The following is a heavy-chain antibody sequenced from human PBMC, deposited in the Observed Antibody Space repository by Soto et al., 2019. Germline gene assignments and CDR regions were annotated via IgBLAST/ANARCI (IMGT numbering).Heavy chain of an antibody. CDR2: IYYSGTT. CDR1: GGSISSGDYY. Sequence: SETLSLTCTFSGGSISSGDYYWSWIRQPPGKGLEWIGYIYYSGTTNYNPSLKSRVTISLDTSKNQFSLKLTSVTAADTAVYYCARASTTVTTLDYWGQGTLVTVSS. J-gene: IGHJ4*02. D-gene: IGHD4-17*01. CDR3: ARASTTVTTLDY. V-gene: IGHV4-61*08.